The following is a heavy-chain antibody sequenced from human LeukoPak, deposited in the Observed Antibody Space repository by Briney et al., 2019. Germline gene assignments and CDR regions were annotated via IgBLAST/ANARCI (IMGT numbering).Heavy chain of an antibody. CDR2: IYYSGTT. D-gene: IGHD3-16*01. V-gene: IGHV4-39*07. CDR3: ARHGGYSFDY. CDR1: GGSISSSGYY. J-gene: IGHJ4*02. Sequence: EPSETLSLTCTVSGGSISSSGYYWGWIRQPPGKGLEWIGSIYYSGTTYYNPSLKSRVTISGDTSKSQFSLNLSSVTAADTAVYYCARHGGYSFDYWGQGTLVAVSS.